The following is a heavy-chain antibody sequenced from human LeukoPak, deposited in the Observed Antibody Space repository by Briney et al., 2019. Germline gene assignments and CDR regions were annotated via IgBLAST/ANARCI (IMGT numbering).Heavy chain of an antibody. CDR3: ARVSSSRTHRSFDY. J-gene: IGHJ4*02. CDR1: GGSFSGYY. Sequence: SETLSLTCAVYGGSFSGYYWSWIRQPPGKGLEWIGEINHSGSTNYNPSLKSRATISVDTSKNQFSLKLSSVTAADTAVYYCARVSSSRTHRSFDYWGQGTLVTVSS. V-gene: IGHV4-34*01. CDR2: INHSGST.